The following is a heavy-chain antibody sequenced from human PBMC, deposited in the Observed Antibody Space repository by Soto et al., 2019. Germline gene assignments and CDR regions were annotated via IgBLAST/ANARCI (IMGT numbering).Heavy chain of an antibody. V-gene: IGHV1-46*01. CDR3: ARSSYCSGGSCYSLGYGMDV. D-gene: IGHD2-15*01. Sequence: QVQLVQSGAEVKKPGASVQVSCKASGYTFTSYYMHWVRQAPGQGLEWMGIINPSGGSASYAQKFQGRFTMTRDTSTSTVYMELSSLRSEDTAVYYCARSSYCSGGSCYSLGYGMDVWGQGTTVTVS. CDR1: GYTFTSYY. CDR2: INPSGGSA. J-gene: IGHJ6*02.